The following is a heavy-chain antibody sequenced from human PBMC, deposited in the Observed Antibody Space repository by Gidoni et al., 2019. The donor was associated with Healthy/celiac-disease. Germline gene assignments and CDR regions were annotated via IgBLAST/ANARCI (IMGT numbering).Heavy chain of an antibody. V-gene: IGHV1-8*01. CDR1: GYTFTSYD. Sequence: QVQLVQSGAEVKKPGASVKVSCKASGYTFTSYDINRLRQATGQWREWMGWMNPNTGNTGYAEKFQGRVTMSRNTSISKAYMELSSLRSEDTAVYYCAREHSSSWVLHLDYWGQGTLVTVSS. CDR3: AREHSSSWVLHLDY. D-gene: IGHD6-13*01. CDR2: MNPNTGNT. J-gene: IGHJ4*02.